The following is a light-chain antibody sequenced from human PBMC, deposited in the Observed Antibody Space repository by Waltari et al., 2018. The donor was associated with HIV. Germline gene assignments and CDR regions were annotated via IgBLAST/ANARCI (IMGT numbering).Light chain of an antibody. CDR2: DAS. Sequence: EIVLTQSPGTLSLSPGERATLSCRASQSVSNAYLAWYQQKPGQAPRLLIYDASRRVTGIPDRFSGSGSGTDFTLTISRLDPEDFAVYYCQFYGVSPGTFGQGTKVEIK. CDR1: QSVSNAY. J-gene: IGKJ1*01. V-gene: IGKV3-20*01. CDR3: QFYGVSPGT.